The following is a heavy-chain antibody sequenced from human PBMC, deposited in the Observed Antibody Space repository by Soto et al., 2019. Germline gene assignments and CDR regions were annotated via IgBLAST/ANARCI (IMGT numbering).Heavy chain of an antibody. D-gene: IGHD2-15*01. CDR2: INPSGGST. J-gene: IGHJ6*02. CDR3: ARGGRDVVVVAATLLYGMDV. CDR1: GYTFTSYY. V-gene: IGHV1-46*01. Sequence: ASVKVSCKASGYTFTSYYMHWVRQAPGQGLEWMGIINPSGGSTSYAQKFQGRVTMTRDTSTSTVYMELSSLRSEDTAVYYCARGGRDVVVVAATLLYGMDVWGQGTTVTVS.